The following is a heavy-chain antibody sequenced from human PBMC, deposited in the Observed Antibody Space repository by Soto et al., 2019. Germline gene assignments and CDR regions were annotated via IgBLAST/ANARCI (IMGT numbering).Heavy chain of an antibody. CDR1: GYTFSRYG. J-gene: IGHJ6*02. CDR2: ISGYNGDT. Sequence: QGQLVQSGPEAKKPGASVKVSCKASGYTFSRYGISWVRQAPGQGLEWMGWISGYNGDTKYAQKAQTRLTMTIATSTSTAYMELRSLTSADTAIYYCAKNGHPPYYYYGMDVWGQGTTVTVSS. V-gene: IGHV1-18*01. D-gene: IGHD2-8*01. CDR3: AKNGHPPYYYYGMDV.